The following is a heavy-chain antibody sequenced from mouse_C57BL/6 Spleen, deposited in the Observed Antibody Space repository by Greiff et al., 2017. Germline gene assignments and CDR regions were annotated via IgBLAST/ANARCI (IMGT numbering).Heavy chain of an antibody. CDR3: AREHYYGSSYGYFDV. CDR1: GYTFTSYW. D-gene: IGHD1-1*01. Sequence: QVQLKQPGAELVRPGSSVKLSCKASGYTFTSYWMHWVKQRPIQGLEWIGNIDPSDSETHYNQKFKDKATLTVDKSSSTAYMQLSSLTSEDSAVYYCAREHYYGSSYGYFDVWGTGTTVTVSS. J-gene: IGHJ1*03. V-gene: IGHV1-52*01. CDR2: IDPSDSET.